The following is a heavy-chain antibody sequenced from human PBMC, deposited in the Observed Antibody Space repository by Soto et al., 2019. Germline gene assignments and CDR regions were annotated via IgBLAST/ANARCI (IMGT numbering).Heavy chain of an antibody. CDR2: IWFDGSDK. Sequence: GGSLRLSXAASGFTLSSYGMHWVRQAPGKGLEWVALIWFDGSDKYYADSVKGRFTISRDNSKNTLYLQMNSLRADDTAVYYCARLYCSSTSCYSVGAFDIWGQGTMVTVSS. V-gene: IGHV3-33*01. D-gene: IGHD2-2*01. J-gene: IGHJ3*02. CDR1: GFTLSSYG. CDR3: ARLYCSSTSCYSVGAFDI.